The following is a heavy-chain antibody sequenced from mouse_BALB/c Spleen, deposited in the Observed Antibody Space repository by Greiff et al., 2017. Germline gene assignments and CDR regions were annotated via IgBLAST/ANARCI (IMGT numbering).Heavy chain of an antibody. J-gene: IGHJ3*01. CDR3: ARGDYGSTLAY. CDR1: GFTFSSFG. V-gene: IGHV5-17*02. Sequence: EVKLVESGGGLVQPGGSRKLSCAASGFTFSSFGMHWVRQAPEKGLEWVAYISSGSSTIYYADTVKGRFTISRDNPKNTLFLQMTSLRSEDTAMYYCARGDYGSTLAYWGQGTLVTVSA. D-gene: IGHD1-1*01. CDR2: ISSGSSTI.